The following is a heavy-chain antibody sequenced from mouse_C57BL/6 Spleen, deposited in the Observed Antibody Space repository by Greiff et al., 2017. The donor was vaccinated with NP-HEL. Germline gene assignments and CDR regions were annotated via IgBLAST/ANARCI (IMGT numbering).Heavy chain of an antibody. V-gene: IGHV5-17*01. CDR2: ISSGSSTI. D-gene: IGHD1-1*01. CDR3: ARQTTVVAGFDY. CDR1: GFTFSDYG. Sequence: EVKLMESGGGLVKPGGSLKLSCAASGFTFSDYGMHWVRQAPEKGLEWVAYISSGSSTIYYADTVKGRFTISRDNAKNTLFLQMTSLRSEDTAMYYCARQTTVVAGFDYWGQGTTLTVSS. J-gene: IGHJ2*01.